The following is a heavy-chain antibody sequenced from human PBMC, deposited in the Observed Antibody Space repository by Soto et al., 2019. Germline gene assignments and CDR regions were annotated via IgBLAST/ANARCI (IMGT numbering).Heavy chain of an antibody. D-gene: IGHD2-2*02. V-gene: IGHV1-69*01. Sequence: QVQLVQSGAEVKKPGSSVKVSCKASGGIFRSYAISWVRQAPGQGLEWMGGIIPMFHTSNFAQKFQGRLTSPADESTSTVYMELRSLRYEDTAVYFCATPQDIVVGPPGIGGSSGLGSSGLDYWGQGTLVTVSS. CDR1: GGIFRSYA. CDR3: ATPQDIVVGPPGIGGSSGLGSSGLDY. J-gene: IGHJ4*02. CDR2: IIPMFHTS.